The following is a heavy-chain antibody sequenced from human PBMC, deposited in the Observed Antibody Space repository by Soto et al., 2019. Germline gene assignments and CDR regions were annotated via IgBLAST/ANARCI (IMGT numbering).Heavy chain of an antibody. CDR3: AHVQQERGPIGAFGI. Sequence: QITLKESGPTLVNPTQTLTLTCTCSGFPLSARGVGVGWIRQPPGKALEWLALIYWDDDKRYSPSLKSRLTITKDTAKNQVVLTMTDMDPVDTATYFCAHVQQERGPIGAFGIWGQGTMVSVSS. D-gene: IGHD1-1*01. V-gene: IGHV2-5*02. CDR2: IYWDDDK. J-gene: IGHJ3*02. CDR1: GFPLSARGVG.